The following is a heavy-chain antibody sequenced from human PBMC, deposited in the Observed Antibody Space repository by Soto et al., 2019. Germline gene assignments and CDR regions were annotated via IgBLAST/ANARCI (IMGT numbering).Heavy chain of an antibody. D-gene: IGHD2-2*01. CDR2: IIPILGIA. V-gene: IGHV1-69*02. J-gene: IGHJ6*03. Sequence: SVKVSCKASGGTFSSYTISWVRQAPGQGLEWMGRIIPILGIANYAQKFQGRVTITADKSTSTAYMELSSLRSEDTAVYYCARGVVVVVPAANKNDYYYYYMDVWGKGTTVTVSS. CDR3: ARGVVVVVPAANKNDYYYYYMDV. CDR1: GGTFSSYT.